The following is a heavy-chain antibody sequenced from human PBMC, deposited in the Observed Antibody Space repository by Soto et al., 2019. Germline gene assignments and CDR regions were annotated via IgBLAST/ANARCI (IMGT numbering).Heavy chain of an antibody. Sequence: PSETLSLTCAVYGGSFSGYYWSWIRQPPGKGLEWIGEINHSGSTNYNPSLKSRVTISVDTSKNQFSLKLSSVTAADTAVYYCAKDTGYCSSTSCYYGYYYYGMDVWGQGTTVTVSS. CDR1: GGSFSGYY. D-gene: IGHD2-2*01. CDR3: AKDTGYCSSTSCYYGYYYYGMDV. V-gene: IGHV4-34*01. J-gene: IGHJ6*02. CDR2: INHSGST.